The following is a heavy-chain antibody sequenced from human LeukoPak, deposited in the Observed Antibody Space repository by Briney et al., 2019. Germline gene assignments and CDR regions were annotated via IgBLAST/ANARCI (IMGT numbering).Heavy chain of an antibody. J-gene: IGHJ5*02. CDR3: AIIPAASFDP. D-gene: IGHD2-2*01. V-gene: IGHV3-48*01. Sequence: GGSLRLSCAASGFTFSSYSMNWVRQAPGKGLEWVSYISSSSTIYYADSVKGRFTISRDNAKNSLYLQMNSLRAEDTAVYYCAIIPAASFDPWGQGTLVTVSS. CDR1: GFTFSSYS. CDR2: ISSSSTI.